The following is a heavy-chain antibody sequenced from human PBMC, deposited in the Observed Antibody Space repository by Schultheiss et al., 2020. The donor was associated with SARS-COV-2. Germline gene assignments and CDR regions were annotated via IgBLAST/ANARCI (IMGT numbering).Heavy chain of an antibody. CDR1: GGSVSSGSYY. CDR2: IYYSGST. J-gene: IGHJ4*02. Sequence: SQTLSLTCTVSGGSVSSGSYYWSWIRQPPGKGLEWIGYIYYSGSTYYNPSLKSRVTISVDTSKNQFSLKLSSVTAADTAVYYCARDPLGYFDYWGQGTLVTVSS. V-gene: IGHV4-30-4*08. CDR3: ARDPLGYFDY.